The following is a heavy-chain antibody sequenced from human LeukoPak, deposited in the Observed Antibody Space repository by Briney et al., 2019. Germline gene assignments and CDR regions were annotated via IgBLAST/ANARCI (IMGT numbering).Heavy chain of an antibody. CDR2: IYYSGST. CDR1: GGSISSYY. J-gene: IGHJ4*02. Sequence: SETLFLTCTVSGGSISSYYWSWIRQPPGKGLEWIGYIYYSGSTNYNPSLKSRVTISVDTSKNQFSLKLSSVTAADTAVYYCARGYSGYDWGLDYWGQGTLVTVSS. D-gene: IGHD5-12*01. CDR3: ARGYSGYDWGLDY. V-gene: IGHV4-59*01.